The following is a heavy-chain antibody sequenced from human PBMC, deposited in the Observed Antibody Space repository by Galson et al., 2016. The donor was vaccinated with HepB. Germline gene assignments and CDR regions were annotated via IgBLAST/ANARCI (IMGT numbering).Heavy chain of an antibody. CDR3: ARDLPRQQRLEVDAFDN. D-gene: IGHD6-13*01. J-gene: IGHJ3*02. V-gene: IGHV7-4-1*02. CDR2: INTNTGNP. Sequence: SVKVSCKASGYTFTSYAMNWVRQAPGQGLEWMGWINTNTGNPTYAQGFTGRFVFSLDTSVSTAYLQISSLKAEDTAVYYCARDLPRQQRLEVDAFDNWGQGTMVTVSS. CDR1: GYTFTSYA.